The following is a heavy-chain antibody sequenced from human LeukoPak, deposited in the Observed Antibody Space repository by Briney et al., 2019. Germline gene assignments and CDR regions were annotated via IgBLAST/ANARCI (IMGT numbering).Heavy chain of an antibody. Sequence: ASVKVSCKASGYTFTSYDINWVRQAPGQGLEWMGWINPNSGGTNYAQKFQGRVTMTRDTSISTAYMELSRLRSDDTAVYYCARERGIVGITMVRGVINPPWFDPWGQGTLVTVSS. CDR1: GYTFTSYD. CDR3: ARERGIVGITMVRGVINPPWFDP. D-gene: IGHD3-10*01. V-gene: IGHV1-2*02. J-gene: IGHJ5*02. CDR2: INPNSGGT.